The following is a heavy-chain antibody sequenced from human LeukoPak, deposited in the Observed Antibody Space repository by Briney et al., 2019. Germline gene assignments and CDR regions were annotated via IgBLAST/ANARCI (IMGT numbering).Heavy chain of an antibody. D-gene: IGHD4-17*01. CDR2: IISRTNRYAT. V-gene: IGHV3-73*01. CDR3: TRHWFFDDYGVFKWFDP. J-gene: IGHJ5*02. CDR1: GFTFSGSA. Sequence: GGLLRLSCAASGFTFSGSAMHWVRQASGKGLEWVGRIISRTNRYATAYAASVKGRFTISRDDSKNTAYLQMNSLKTEDTAVYYCTRHWFFDDYGVFKWFDPWGQGPWSPPPQ.